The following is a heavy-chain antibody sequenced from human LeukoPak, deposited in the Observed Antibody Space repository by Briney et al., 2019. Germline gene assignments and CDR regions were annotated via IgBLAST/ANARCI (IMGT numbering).Heavy chain of an antibody. Sequence: SVKVSCKASGYTFTSYDINWVRQATGQGLEWMGWMNPNSGNTGYAQKFQGRVTITRNTSISTAYMELSSLRSEDPAVYYCARGTSYSSGWADAFDIWGQGTMVTVSS. V-gene: IGHV1-8*03. CDR2: MNPNSGNT. D-gene: IGHD6-19*01. J-gene: IGHJ3*02. CDR1: GYTFTSYD. CDR3: ARGTSYSSGWADAFDI.